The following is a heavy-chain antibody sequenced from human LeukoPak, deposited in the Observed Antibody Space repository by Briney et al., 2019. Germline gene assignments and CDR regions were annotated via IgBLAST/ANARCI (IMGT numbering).Heavy chain of an antibody. CDR2: IYPGDSDT. CDR3: ARRFSKGLGYCSGGSCYGGPFDY. D-gene: IGHD2-15*01. V-gene: IGHV5-51*01. CDR1: GYSFTSYW. Sequence: GESLKISCKGSGYSFTSYWISWVRQMPGKGLEWMGIIYPGDSDTRYSPSFQGQVTISADKSISTAYLQWSSLKASDTAMYYCARRFSKGLGYCSGGSCYGGPFDYWGQGTLVTVSS. J-gene: IGHJ4*02.